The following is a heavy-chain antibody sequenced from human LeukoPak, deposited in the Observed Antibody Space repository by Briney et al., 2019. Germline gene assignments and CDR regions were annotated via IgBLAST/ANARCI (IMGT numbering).Heavy chain of an antibody. CDR2: IYYSGST. D-gene: IGHD6-6*01. V-gene: IGHV4-39*01. J-gene: IGHJ4*02. Sequence: PSETLSLTCTVSGGSISSSSYYWGWIRQPPGKGLEWIGSIYYSGSTYYNPSLKSRVTISVDTSKNQFSLKLSSVTAADTAVYYCARLAVAARCLDYWGQGTLVTVSS. CDR1: GGSISSSSYY. CDR3: ARLAVAARCLDY.